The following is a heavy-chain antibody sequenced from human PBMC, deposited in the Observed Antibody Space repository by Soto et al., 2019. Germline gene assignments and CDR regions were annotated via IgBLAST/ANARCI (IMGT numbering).Heavy chain of an antibody. CDR1: GGSISSSNW. CDR2: IYHSGST. CDR3: ARGDDYGGPDTVGPAAGGLDV. V-gene: IGHV4-4*02. D-gene: IGHD4-17*01. Sequence: SETLSLTCAVSGGSISSSNWWSWVRQPPGKGLEWIGEIYHSGSTNYNPSLKSRVTISVDKSKNQFSLKLNSVTAADTAVYFCARGDDYGGPDTVGPAAGGLDVWGQGTTVTVSS. J-gene: IGHJ6*02.